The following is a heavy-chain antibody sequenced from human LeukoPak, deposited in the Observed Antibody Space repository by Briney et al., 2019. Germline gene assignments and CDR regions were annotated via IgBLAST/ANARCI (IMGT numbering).Heavy chain of an antibody. Sequence: PSETLSLTCAVYGGSFSGYYWSWIRQPPGKGLEWIGEINHSGSTNYNPSLKSRVTISVDTSKNQFSLKLSSVTAADTAVYYCARVYFSGGPLPLFDYWGQGTLVTVSS. V-gene: IGHV4-34*01. J-gene: IGHJ4*02. CDR2: INHSGST. CDR3: ARVYFSGGPLPLFDY. CDR1: GGSFSGYY. D-gene: IGHD2-15*01.